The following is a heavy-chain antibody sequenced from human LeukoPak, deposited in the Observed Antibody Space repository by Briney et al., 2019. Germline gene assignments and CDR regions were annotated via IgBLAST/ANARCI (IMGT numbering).Heavy chain of an antibody. CDR1: GGSFSGYY. V-gene: IGHV4-34*01. J-gene: IGHJ4*02. D-gene: IGHD3/OR15-3a*01. CDR3: ARGSMRTGYPFDY. CDR2: INHSGST. Sequence: SETMSLTCAVYGGSFSGYYWSWIRQPPGKGLEWIGEINHSGSTNYNPSLKSRVTISVDTSKNQFSLKLSSVTAAYTAVYYCARGSMRTGYPFDYWGQGTPVTVSS.